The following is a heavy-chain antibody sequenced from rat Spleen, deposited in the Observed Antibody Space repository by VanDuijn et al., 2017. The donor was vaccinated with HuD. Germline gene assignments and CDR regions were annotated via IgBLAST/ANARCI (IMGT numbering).Heavy chain of an antibody. Sequence: EVQLQESEPGLVKPSQSLSLTCSVTGYSITSNYWGWIRKFPGNKMEWIGHISYSGSSGYNPSLKSRISITRDTSKNQFFLQLNSVTTEDTATYYCARYRDSFGHVGIFDYWGQGVRVTVSS. CDR2: ISYSGSS. V-gene: IGHV3-1*01. D-gene: IGHD1-11*01. J-gene: IGHJ2*01. CDR1: GYSITSNY. CDR3: ARYRDSFGHVGIFDY.